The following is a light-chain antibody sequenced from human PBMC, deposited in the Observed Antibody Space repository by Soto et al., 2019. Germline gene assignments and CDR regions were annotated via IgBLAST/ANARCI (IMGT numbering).Light chain of an antibody. Sequence: EIVLTQSSGTLSLSPGERATLSCRASQSVSSSYLAWYQQKPGQARRLLIYGASSRATGIPARFSGSGSGTDFTLTISRLEPEDFAVYYCQQYGSSPSTFGQGTKLEIK. J-gene: IGKJ2*02. CDR3: QQYGSSPST. CDR2: GAS. V-gene: IGKV3-20*01. CDR1: QSVSSSY.